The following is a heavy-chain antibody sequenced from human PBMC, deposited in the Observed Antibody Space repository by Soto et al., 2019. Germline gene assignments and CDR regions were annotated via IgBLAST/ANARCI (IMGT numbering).Heavy chain of an antibody. Sequence: GGSLRLSCAASGFIFSDYYMSWIRQAPGKGLELMSYISSSDNNIYYADSVQGRFTISRDNAKNSLYLQMNSLRAEDTYVYYCARDRGYYDSSGYFDYWGQGTPVTVSS. CDR3: ARDRGYYDSSGYFDY. CDR2: ISSSDNNI. J-gene: IGHJ4*02. CDR1: GFIFSDYY. V-gene: IGHV3-11*01. D-gene: IGHD3-22*01.